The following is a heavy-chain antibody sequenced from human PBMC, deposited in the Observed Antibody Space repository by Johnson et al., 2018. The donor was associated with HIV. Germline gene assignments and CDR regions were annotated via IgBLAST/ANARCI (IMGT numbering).Heavy chain of an antibody. J-gene: IGHJ3*02. Sequence: QMLLVESGGGVVQPGGSLRLSCAASGFTFSSYGMHWVRQAPGKGLEWVAFIRYDGTNKYYADSMKGRFTISRDNSKNTLYLQMNSLRAEDTAVYYCAKDVAFRDDAFDIWGQGTMVTVSS. CDR3: AKDVAFRDDAFDI. V-gene: IGHV3-30*02. CDR1: GFTFSSYG. CDR2: IRYDGTNK. D-gene: IGHD2-21*01.